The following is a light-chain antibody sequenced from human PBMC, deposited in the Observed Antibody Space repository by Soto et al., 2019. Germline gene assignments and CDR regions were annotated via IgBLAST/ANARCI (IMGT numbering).Light chain of an antibody. J-gene: IGKJ5*01. CDR2: RAS. V-gene: IGKV3-20*01. CDR3: QQYGSSPLT. CDR1: QSVSSNY. Sequence: EFVLTQSPGTLSLSPGERATLSCRASQSVSSNYLAWYQQKPGQAPKVLIYRASSRATGIPDRFSGSGSGTDFTLTISRLEPEDFAVYYCQQYGSSPLTFGGGTRLEIK.